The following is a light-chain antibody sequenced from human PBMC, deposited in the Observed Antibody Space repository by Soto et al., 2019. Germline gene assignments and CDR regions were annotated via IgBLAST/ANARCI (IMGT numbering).Light chain of an antibody. J-gene: IGLJ2*01. V-gene: IGLV2-14*03. CDR1: SSDVGDYNY. Sequence: QSALTQPASVSGAPGQSITISCTGSSSDVGDYNYVSWYQQHHPGKAPQLMIYDVSNRPSGVSNRFSGSKSGNTASLTISGLQAEDEADYYCSSYTTSSTVVFGGGTKLTVL. CDR2: DVS. CDR3: SSYTTSSTVV.